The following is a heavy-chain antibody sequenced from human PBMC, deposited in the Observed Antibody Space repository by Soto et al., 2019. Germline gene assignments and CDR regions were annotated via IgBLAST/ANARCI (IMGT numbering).Heavy chain of an antibody. D-gene: IGHD3-10*01. J-gene: IGHJ4*02. CDR2: IAPHSGRT. Sequence: QVQLVQSGPEVKKPGASVRVSCMTSGYAFTSYGVNWVRQVPGQGLEWMGWIAPHSGRTTYLPKFQGRVTITADPSTTTAYMELTSISSEDTGVYFCARAATGSYHSAYWGQGTVVTVSA. V-gene: IGHV1-18*04. CDR1: GYAFTSYG. CDR3: ARAATGSYHSAY.